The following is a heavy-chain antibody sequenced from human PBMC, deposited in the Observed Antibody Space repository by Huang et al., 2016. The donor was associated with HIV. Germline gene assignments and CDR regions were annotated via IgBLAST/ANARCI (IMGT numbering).Heavy chain of an antibody. J-gene: IGHJ3*02. CDR2: MSYDGTYK. CDR3: ARFGKRLPMLRGEDVIGDI. V-gene: IGHV3-30-3*01. D-gene: IGHD3-10*01. CDR1: GFTLSDYA. Sequence: AASGFTLSDYAINWVRQAPGKGLEWVALMSYDGTYKFYSDSVRGRCTISRDNFNNTLYLQMNSLGHEDTALYYCARFGKRLPMLRGEDVIGDIWGQGTMVIVSS.